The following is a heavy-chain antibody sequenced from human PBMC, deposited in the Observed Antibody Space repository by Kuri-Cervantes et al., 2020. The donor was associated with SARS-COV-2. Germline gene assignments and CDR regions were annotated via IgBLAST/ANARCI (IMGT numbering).Heavy chain of an antibody. CDR1: GYTFTDYY. CDR3: ARALKPILTRLGY. Sequence: ASVKVSCKASGYTFTDYYIHWVRQAPGQGPEWMGWINPISGGTKYAQNFQGRVTMTRDTSISTVYMELSRLRSDDTAVYYCARALKPILTRLGYWGQGTLVTVSS. CDR2: INPISGGT. V-gene: IGHV1-2*02. D-gene: IGHD3-9*01. J-gene: IGHJ4*02.